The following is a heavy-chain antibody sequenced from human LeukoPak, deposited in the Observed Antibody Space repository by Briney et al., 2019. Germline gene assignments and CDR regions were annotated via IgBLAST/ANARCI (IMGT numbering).Heavy chain of an antibody. CDR2: IYHSGST. J-gene: IGHJ4*02. CDR3: ASLDYGDGSYYFDY. V-gene: IGHV4-4*02. D-gene: IGHD4-17*01. Sequence: SGTLSLTCAVSGGSISSSNWWSWVRQPPGKGLEWIGEIYHSGSTNYNLSLKSRVTISVDKSKNQFSLKLSSVTAADTAVYYCASLDYGDGSYYFDYWGQGTLVTVSS. CDR1: GGSISSSNW.